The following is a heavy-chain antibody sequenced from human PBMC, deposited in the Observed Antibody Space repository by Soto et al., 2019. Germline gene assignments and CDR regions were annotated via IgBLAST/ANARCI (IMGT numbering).Heavy chain of an antibody. CDR2: ISYDGSNK. Sequence: GGSLRLSCAASGFTFSSYAVHWVRQAPGKGLEWVAVISYDGSNKYYADSVKGRFTISRDNSKNTLYLQMNSLRAEDTAVYYCARDYDFWSGLVLDYYGMDVWGQGTTVTVSS. CDR3: ARDYDFWSGLVLDYYGMDV. V-gene: IGHV3-30-3*01. CDR1: GFTFSSYA. J-gene: IGHJ6*02. D-gene: IGHD3-3*01.